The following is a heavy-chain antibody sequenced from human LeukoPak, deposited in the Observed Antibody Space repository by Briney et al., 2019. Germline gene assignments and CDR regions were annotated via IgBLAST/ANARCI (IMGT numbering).Heavy chain of an antibody. CDR2: ISAYNGST. CDR3: ARDSYVVATLRHFDY. CDR1: GYTFTSYG. D-gene: IGHD5-12*01. J-gene: IGHJ4*02. Sequence: ASVKVSCKASGYTFTSYGISWVRQAPGQGLEWMGWISAYNGSTNYAQKLQGRVTMTTDTSTSTAYMELRSLRSDDTAVYYCARDSYVVATLRHFDYWGQGTLVTVSS. V-gene: IGHV1-18*01.